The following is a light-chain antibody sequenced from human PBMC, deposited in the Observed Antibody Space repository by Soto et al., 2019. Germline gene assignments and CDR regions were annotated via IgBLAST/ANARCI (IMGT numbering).Light chain of an antibody. CDR2: RAS. J-gene: IGKJ1*01. Sequence: DIQMTQSPSTLSASVGDRVTITCRASESINSWLAWFQQKPGKAPTLLIYRASTLQRGVPSRFRGSGSETEFTLTINSLQPDDFATYLRQYYQIYPWAFGQGTKVEI. CDR1: ESINSW. V-gene: IGKV1-5*03. CDR3: QYYQIYPWA.